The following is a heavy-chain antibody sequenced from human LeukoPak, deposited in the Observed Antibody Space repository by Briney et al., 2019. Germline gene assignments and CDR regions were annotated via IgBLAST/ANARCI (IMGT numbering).Heavy chain of an antibody. CDR1: GFAFSTYG. V-gene: IGHV3-30*03. D-gene: IGHD2-15*01. CDR3: AGGLLGCRGGSCYPTDY. Sequence: GGSLRLSCAASGFAFSTYGMHWVRQPPGKGLERVAVISDDGNNKYYVDSVNGRFTISGDNPQNTLYLQMDSLIAEDTAVYYCAGGLLGCRGGSCYPTDYWGQGTLVTVSS. CDR2: ISDDGNNK. J-gene: IGHJ4*02.